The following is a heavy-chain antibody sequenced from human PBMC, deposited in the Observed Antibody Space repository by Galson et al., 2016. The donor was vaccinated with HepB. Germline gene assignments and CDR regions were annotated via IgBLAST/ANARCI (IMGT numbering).Heavy chain of an antibody. CDR1: GGAINSAYH. J-gene: IGHJ5*02. Sequence: LSLTCSVSGGAINSAYHWGWIRQHPGKGLEWIGYISYTGLTNYKSSLKIRITMSIDPPKHQLSLRLRAVSAADMVIYDCARGPPVYLESGGVYSGWFDPWGRGTLVTVSS. D-gene: IGHD3-16*01. CDR3: ARGPPVYLESGGVYSGWFDP. CDR2: ISYTGLT. V-gene: IGHV4-31*03.